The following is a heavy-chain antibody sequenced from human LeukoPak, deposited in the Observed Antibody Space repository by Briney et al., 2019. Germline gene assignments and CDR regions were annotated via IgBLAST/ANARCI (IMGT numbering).Heavy chain of an antibody. CDR1: GFTFSSYE. V-gene: IGHV3-48*03. D-gene: IGHD3-22*01. J-gene: IGHJ5*02. CDR3: AREVDSSGYYSNWFDP. Sequence: SGGSLRLSCAASGFTFSSYEMNWVRQAPGKGLEWVSYISSSGSTIYYADSVKGRFTISRDNAKNSLYLQMNSLRAEDTAVYYCAREVDSSGYYSNWFDPWGQGTLVTVSS. CDR2: ISSSGSTI.